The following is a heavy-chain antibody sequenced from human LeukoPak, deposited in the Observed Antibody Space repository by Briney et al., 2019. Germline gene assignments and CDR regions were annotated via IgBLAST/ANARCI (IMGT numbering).Heavy chain of an antibody. CDR3: ARLLWFGELFGYFDN. Sequence: SETLSLTCTVSGGSISSYYWSWIRQPPGKGLEWIGYIYYSGSTNYNPSLKSRVTISVDTSKNQFSLKLSSVTAADTAVYYCARLLWFGELFGYFDNWGQGTLVTVSS. D-gene: IGHD3-10*01. V-gene: IGHV4-59*08. J-gene: IGHJ4*02. CDR2: IYYSGST. CDR1: GGSISSYY.